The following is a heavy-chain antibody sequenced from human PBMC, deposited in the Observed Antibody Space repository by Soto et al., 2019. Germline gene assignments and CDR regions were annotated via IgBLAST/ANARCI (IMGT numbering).Heavy chain of an antibody. CDR2: IYTSGST. J-gene: IGHJ1*01. D-gene: IGHD3-22*01. V-gene: IGHV4-4*07. CDR1: GGSISSYY. CDR3: ATNGGYYDASGPKYFQY. Sequence: SETLSLTCTVSGGSISSYYWSWIRQPAGKGLEWIGRIYTSGSTNYNPSLRSRVAISLDTSKNQFSLKLTSVTAADTAVYYCATNGGYYDASGPKYFQYWGQGTVVTVSS.